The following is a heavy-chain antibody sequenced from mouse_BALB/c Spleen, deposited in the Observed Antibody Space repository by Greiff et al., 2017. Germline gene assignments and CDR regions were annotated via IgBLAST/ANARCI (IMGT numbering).Heavy chain of an antibody. V-gene: IGHV14-3*02. CDR3: ASASGWFAY. CDR1: GFNIKDTY. D-gene: IGHD6-1*01. CDR2: IDPANGNT. Sequence: EVQLVESGAELVKPGASVKLSCTASGFNIKDTYMHWVKQRPEQGLEWIGRIDPANGNTKYDPKFQGKATITADTSSNTAYLQLSSLTSEDTAVYYCASASGWFAYWGQGTLVTVSA. J-gene: IGHJ3*01.